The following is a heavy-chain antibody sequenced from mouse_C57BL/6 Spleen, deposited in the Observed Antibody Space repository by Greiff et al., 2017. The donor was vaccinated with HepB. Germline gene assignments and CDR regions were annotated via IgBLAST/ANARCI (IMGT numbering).Heavy chain of an antibody. CDR2: ISSGSSTI. J-gene: IGHJ1*03. CDR1: GFTFSDYG. V-gene: IGHV5-17*01. Sequence: EVQLMESGGGLVKPGGSLKLSCAASGFTFSDYGMHWVRQAPEKGLEWVAYISSGSSTIYYADTVKGRFTISRDNAKNTLFLQMTSLRSEDTAMYYCARSFITTVVAHWYFDVWGTGTTVTVSS. D-gene: IGHD1-1*01. CDR3: ARSFITTVVAHWYFDV.